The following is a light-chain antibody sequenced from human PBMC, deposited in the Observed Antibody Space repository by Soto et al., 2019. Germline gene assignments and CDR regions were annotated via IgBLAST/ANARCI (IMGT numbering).Light chain of an antibody. CDR1: NIGSKS. CDR2: DDS. J-gene: IGLJ3*02. CDR3: QVWDSSRGV. V-gene: IGLV3-21*02. Sequence: SYELTQPPSVSVAPGQTARIPCGGNNIGSKSAHWYQQKPGQAPVLVVYDDSDRPSGIPERFSGSNSGNTATLTISRVGAGDEADYNCQVWDSSRGVFGGGTKLTVL.